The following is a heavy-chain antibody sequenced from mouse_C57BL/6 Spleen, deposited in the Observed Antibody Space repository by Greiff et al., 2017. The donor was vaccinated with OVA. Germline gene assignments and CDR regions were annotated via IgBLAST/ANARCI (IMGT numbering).Heavy chain of an antibody. V-gene: IGHV7-3*01. CDR3: ARYASAGDYYAMDY. D-gene: IGHD4-1*01. CDR1: GFTFTDYY. CDR2: IRNKANGYTT. Sequence: EVKVEESGGGLVQPGGSLSLSCAASGFTFTDYYMSWVRQPPGKALEWLGFIRNKANGYTTEYSASVKGRFTISRDNSQSILYLQMNALRAEDSATYYCARYASAGDYYAMDYWGQGTSVTVSS. J-gene: IGHJ4*01.